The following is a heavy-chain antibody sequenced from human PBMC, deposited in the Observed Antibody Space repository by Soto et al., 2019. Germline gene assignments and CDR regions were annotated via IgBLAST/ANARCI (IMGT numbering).Heavy chain of an antibody. CDR3: AHAFGGTSWPNDAFDV. CDR1: GFSFSADGVG. CDR2: IYWDDDT. J-gene: IGHJ3*01. Sequence: HITLKESGPTLVKPTQTLTLTCIFSGFSFSADGVGVGWIRQPPGKTLEWLALIYWDDDTRYRPSLKSRLTITKDTSKNQVVLTTTNMDPLDTATYYCAHAFGGTSWPNDAFDVWGQGTVVTVCS. V-gene: IGHV2-5*02. D-gene: IGHD3-16*01.